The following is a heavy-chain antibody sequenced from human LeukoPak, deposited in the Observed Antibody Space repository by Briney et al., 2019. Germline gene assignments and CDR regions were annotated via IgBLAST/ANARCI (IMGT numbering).Heavy chain of an antibody. Sequence: SLRLSCVASGFTFVDYAMHWVRQAPGKGLEWVSGISWNSGSIGYADYVKGRFTISRDNAKNFLYLQMNRLRAEDTAVYYCARGHNSSSSGFYYYYMDVWGRGTTVTVSS. J-gene: IGHJ6*03. CDR3: ARGHNSSSSGFYYYYMDV. CDR2: ISWNSGSI. V-gene: IGHV3-9*01. D-gene: IGHD6-6*01. CDR1: GFTFVDYA.